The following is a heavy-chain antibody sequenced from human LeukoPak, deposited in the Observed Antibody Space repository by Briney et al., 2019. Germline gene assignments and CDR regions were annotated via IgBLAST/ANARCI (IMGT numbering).Heavy chain of an antibody. V-gene: IGHV4-4*07. D-gene: IGHD4-23*01. Sequence: SETLSLTCTVSGGSISSYYWSWIRQPAGKGLEWIGRIYTSGSTNYNPSLKSRVTMSVDTSKNQFSLKLSSVTAADTAVYYCARDPTYLTTVVTPWWYFDLWGRGTLVTVSS. J-gene: IGHJ2*01. CDR2: IYTSGST. CDR3: ARDPTYLTTVVTPWWYFDL. CDR1: GGSISSYY.